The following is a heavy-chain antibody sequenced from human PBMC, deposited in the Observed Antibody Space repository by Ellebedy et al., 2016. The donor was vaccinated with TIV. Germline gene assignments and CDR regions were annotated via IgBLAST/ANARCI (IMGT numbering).Heavy chain of an antibody. CDR2: IWYDGSNK. J-gene: IGHJ6*02. Sequence: PGGSLRLSCAASGFTFSSYAMHWVRQAPGKGLEWVAVIWYDGSNKYYADSVKGRFTISRDNSKNTLYLQMNSLRAEDTAVYYCARTLRDTHYYYGMDVWGQGTTVTVSS. V-gene: IGHV3-33*08. D-gene: IGHD5-18*01. CDR1: GFTFSSYA. CDR3: ARTLRDTHYYYGMDV.